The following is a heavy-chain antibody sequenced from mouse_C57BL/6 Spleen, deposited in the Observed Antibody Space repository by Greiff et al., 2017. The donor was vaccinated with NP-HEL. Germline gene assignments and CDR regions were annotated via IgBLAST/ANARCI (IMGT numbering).Heavy chain of an antibody. CDR1: GYAFSSYW. CDR3: ARSHYYGSSPSDY. V-gene: IGHV1-80*01. D-gene: IGHD1-1*01. J-gene: IGHJ2*01. Sequence: QVQLQQSGAELVKPGASVKISCKASGYAFSSYWMNWVKQRPGKGLEWIGQIYPGDGDTNYNGKFKGKATLTADKSSSTAYMQLSSLTSEDSAVYFCARSHYYGSSPSDYWGQGTTLTVSS. CDR2: IYPGDGDT.